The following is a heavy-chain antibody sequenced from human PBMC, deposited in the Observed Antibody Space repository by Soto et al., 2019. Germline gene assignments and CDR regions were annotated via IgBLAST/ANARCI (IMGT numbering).Heavy chain of an antibody. CDR3: ARGFTTSPFDS. CDR2: IYYSGST. D-gene: IGHD2-2*01. J-gene: IGHJ4*02. V-gene: IGHV4-31*03. CDR1: GGSITSGGFF. Sequence: QVQLQESGPGLVKPSQTLSLTCTVSGGSITSGGFFWSGIRQHPGKGLEWIGHIYYSGSTSYNPSLKNRLTISLDASKNQFSLRLSSLTDADTAVYYCARGFTTSPFDSWGQGTLVTVSS.